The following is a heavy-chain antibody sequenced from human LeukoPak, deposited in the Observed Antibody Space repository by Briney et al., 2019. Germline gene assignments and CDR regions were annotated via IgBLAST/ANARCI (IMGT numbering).Heavy chain of an antibody. CDR1: GFTFSSYA. CDR3: AKVRYSGHDIPDPFDY. V-gene: IGHV3-23*01. J-gene: IGHJ4*02. CDR2: ISGSGGST. D-gene: IGHD5-12*01. Sequence: GGSLRLSCAASGFTFSSYAMSWVRQAPGKGLEWVSAISGSGGSTYYADSVKGRFTISRDNSKNTLYLQMNSLRAEGTAVYYCAKVRYSGHDIPDPFDYWGQGTLVTVSS.